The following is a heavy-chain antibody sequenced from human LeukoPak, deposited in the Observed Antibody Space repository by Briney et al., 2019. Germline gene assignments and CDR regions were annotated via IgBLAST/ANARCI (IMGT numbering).Heavy chain of an antibody. CDR1: GGSFSGYY. Sequence: PSETLSLTCAVYGGSFSGYYWSWIRQPPGKGLEWIGEINHSGSTNYNPSLKSRVTISVDTFKNQFSLKLSSVTAADTAVYYCARGRRYYDTPGGFDIWGQGTMVTVSS. D-gene: IGHD3-22*01. J-gene: IGHJ3*02. CDR3: ARGRRYYDTPGGFDI. V-gene: IGHV4-34*01. CDR2: INHSGST.